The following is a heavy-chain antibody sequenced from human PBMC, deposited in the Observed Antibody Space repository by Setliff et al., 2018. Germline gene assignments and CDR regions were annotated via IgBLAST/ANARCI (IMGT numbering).Heavy chain of an antibody. D-gene: IGHD3-10*01. Sequence: LSCAASGFSFSSYAMSWVRQAPGKGLEWVSTIIGSGISTYYADSVKGRFTISRDNSKSTLYLQMNSLRAEDTAIYYCAKDKDVRVDYFDYWGPGTLVTVSS. CDR1: GFSFSSYA. J-gene: IGHJ4*02. CDR3: AKDKDVRVDYFDY. V-gene: IGHV3-23*01. CDR2: IIGSGIST.